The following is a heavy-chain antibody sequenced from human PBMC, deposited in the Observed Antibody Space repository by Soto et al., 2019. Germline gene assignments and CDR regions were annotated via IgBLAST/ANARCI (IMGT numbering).Heavy chain of an antibody. D-gene: IGHD1-26*01. V-gene: IGHV4-39*01. Sequence: QLQLQESGPGLVKPSETLSLTCTVSGGSISSSSYYWGWIRQPPGKGLEWIGSIYYSGSTYYNPSLKSLVAISVDTSENQLPLKVSAVTAADTAAYYCARPGWEGSDAFDIWGQGTMVTVSS. CDR3: ARPGWEGSDAFDI. J-gene: IGHJ3*02. CDR1: GGSISSSSYY. CDR2: IYYSGST.